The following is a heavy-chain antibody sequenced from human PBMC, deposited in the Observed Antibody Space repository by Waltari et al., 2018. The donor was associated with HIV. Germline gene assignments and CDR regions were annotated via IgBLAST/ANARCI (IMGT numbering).Heavy chain of an antibody. CDR1: GGSISSSNYF. CDR3: ASTGYTYGLDY. V-gene: IGHV4-39*01. CDR2: IYHSGST. J-gene: IGHJ4*02. Sequence: QVQLQESGPGLVEPSETLSLTCTVSGGSISSSNYFWGWIRQPPGKGLECIGSIYHSGSTYYNPSLKSRVTISVDTSKSQFSLKLSSVTAADTAVYYCASTGYTYGLDYWGQGTLVTVSS. D-gene: IGHD5-18*01.